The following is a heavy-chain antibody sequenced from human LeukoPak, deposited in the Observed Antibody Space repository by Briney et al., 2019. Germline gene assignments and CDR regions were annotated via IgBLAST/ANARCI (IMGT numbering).Heavy chain of an antibody. Sequence: ASVKVSCKASGYTFTSYYMHWVRQAPGQGLEWMGIINPSGGSTSYAQKFQGRVTMTRDTSTSTVYMELSSLRSEDTAVYYCARGREGYCSSTSCYKNWFDPWGQGTLVTVSS. CDR1: GYTFTSYY. V-gene: IGHV1-46*01. J-gene: IGHJ5*02. D-gene: IGHD2-2*02. CDR2: INPSGGST. CDR3: ARGREGYCSSTSCYKNWFDP.